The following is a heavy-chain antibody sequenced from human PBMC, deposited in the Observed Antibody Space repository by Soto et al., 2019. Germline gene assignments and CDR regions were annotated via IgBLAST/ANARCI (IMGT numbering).Heavy chain of an antibody. V-gene: IGHV3-30*04. J-gene: IGHJ4*02. CDR1: GFTFSSYA. CDR2: ISYDGSNK. Sequence: GGSLRLSCAASGFTFSSYAMHWVRQAPGKGLEWVAVISYDGSNKYYADSVKGRFTISRDNSKNTLYLQMNSLRAEDTAVYYCARAPGTTLPYYFDYWGQGTLVTVSS. CDR3: ARAPGTTLPYYFDY. D-gene: IGHD1-7*01.